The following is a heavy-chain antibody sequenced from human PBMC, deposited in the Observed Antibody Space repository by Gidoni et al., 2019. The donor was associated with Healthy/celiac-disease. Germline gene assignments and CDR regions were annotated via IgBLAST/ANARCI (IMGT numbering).Heavy chain of an antibody. D-gene: IGHD3-9*01. CDR1: VGSFSSSSYY. J-gene: IGHJ1*01. CDR2: IYYSGST. V-gene: IGHV4-39*01. Sequence: QLQLQESGPGLVKPSEPLSPTCTVSVGSFSSSSYYWGWIRQPPGKGLEWIGSIYYSGSTYYNPSLKSRVTISVDTSKNQFSLKLSSVTAADTAVYYCARHGPPFHPGSEYFQHWGQGTLVTVSS. CDR3: ARHGPPFHPGSEYFQH.